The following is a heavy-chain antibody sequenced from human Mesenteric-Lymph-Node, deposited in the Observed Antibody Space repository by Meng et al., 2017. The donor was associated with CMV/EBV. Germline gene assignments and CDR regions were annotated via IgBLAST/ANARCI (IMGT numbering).Heavy chain of an antibody. CDR1: GFSLSTSGVG. CDR2: IYWDDDK. D-gene: IGHD6-13*01. V-gene: IGHV2-5*02. Sequence: QITLKESGPTLVKPSQTLTLTCTFSGFSLSTSGVGVGWIRQPPGKALEWLALIYWDDDKRYSPSLKSRPTITKDTSKNQVVLTMTNMDPVDTATYYCAHSSGIAAAGPFYFDYWGPGTLVTVSS. CDR3: AHSSGIAAAGPFYFDY. J-gene: IGHJ4*02.